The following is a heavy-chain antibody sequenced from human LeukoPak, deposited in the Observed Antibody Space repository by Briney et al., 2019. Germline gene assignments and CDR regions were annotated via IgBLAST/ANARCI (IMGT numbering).Heavy chain of an antibody. CDR3: ATTGEAGSDDY. V-gene: IGHV4-59*08. Sequence: SETLSLTCTVSGGSISSYYWRWIRQPPGKGLEWIGYIYYSGSTNYNPSLKSRVTISVDTSKNQFSLKLSSVTAADTAVYYCATTGEAGSDDYWGQGTLVTVSS. J-gene: IGHJ4*02. D-gene: IGHD3-16*01. CDR1: GGSISSYY. CDR2: IYYSGST.